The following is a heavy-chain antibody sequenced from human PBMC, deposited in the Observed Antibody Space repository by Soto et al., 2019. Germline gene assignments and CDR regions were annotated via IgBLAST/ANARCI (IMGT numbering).Heavy chain of an antibody. CDR1: GYTFTSYG. CDR3: ARAHYYDSSGYLGDFDP. V-gene: IGHV1-18*01. CDR2: ISAYNGNT. Sequence: GASVKVSCKASGYTFTSYGISWVRQAPGQGLEWMGWISAYNGNTNYAQKLQGRVTMTTDTSTSTAYMELRSLRSDDTAVYYCARAHYYDSSGYLGDFDPWGQGTLVTVSS. D-gene: IGHD3-22*01. J-gene: IGHJ5*02.